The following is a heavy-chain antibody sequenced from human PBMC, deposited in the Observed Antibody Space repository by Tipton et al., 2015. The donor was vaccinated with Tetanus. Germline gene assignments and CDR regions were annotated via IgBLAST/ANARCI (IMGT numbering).Heavy chain of an antibody. V-gene: IGHV1-8*01. CDR1: AYAFTSYD. Sequence: QSGAEVKEPGASVRVSCKASAYAFTSYDLNWVRQAAGQGLEWMGWINPNTGHAGYAQKFQGRVTMTRNINITTAYLDLRTLRSDDTAVYYCARGNRGSSWYLWGQGTLVTVSS. D-gene: IGHD6-13*01. CDR2: INPNTGHA. J-gene: IGHJ4*02. CDR3: ARGNRGSSWYL.